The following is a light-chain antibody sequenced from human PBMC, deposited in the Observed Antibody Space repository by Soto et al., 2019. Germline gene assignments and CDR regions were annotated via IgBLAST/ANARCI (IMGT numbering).Light chain of an antibody. CDR2: KGS. V-gene: IGKV2-30*02. Sequence: DVMMTQSPLSLPVTLGQPAFISCRSSQSLVHFDGNTYLSWFQQRPGQSTRRLIYKGSNRDSGVPDRFSGSGSGTDFTLRISRVEAEDVGVYYCMQGTHLYTFGQGTKLEIK. CDR3: MQGTHLYT. CDR1: QSLVHFDGNTY. J-gene: IGKJ2*01.